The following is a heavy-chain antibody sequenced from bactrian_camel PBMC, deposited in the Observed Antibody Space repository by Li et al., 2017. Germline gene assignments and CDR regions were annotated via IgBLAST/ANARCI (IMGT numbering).Heavy chain of an antibody. CDR2: ISSDGST. D-gene: IGHD3*01. J-gene: IGHJ4*01. CDR3: AFRTTWPCGWGYEFDY. V-gene: IGHV3S53*01. CDR1: KFTTSNNC. Sequence: HVQLVESGGGSVQTGGSLRLTCEVPKFTTSNNCMGWFRQAPGKEREGVALISSDGSTIVAASVKGRRTISKDNGKNTLYLQMNSLKPLDTAMYYCAFRTTWPCGWGYEFDYWGQGTQVTVS.